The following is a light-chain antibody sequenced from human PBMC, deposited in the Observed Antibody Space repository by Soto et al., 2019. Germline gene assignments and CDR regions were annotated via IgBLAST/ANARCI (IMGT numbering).Light chain of an antibody. CDR1: QNVSSSY. CDR3: QQYGSSPTWT. CDR2: GAS. V-gene: IGKV3-20*01. Sequence: EIVLTQSPGTLSLSPGERATLSCRASQNVSSSYLAWYQQKPGQAPRLLIYGASSRATGIPDRFSGSGSGTDFTLTISRLEPEDFAVYYCQQYGSSPTWTFGQGTKV. J-gene: IGKJ1*01.